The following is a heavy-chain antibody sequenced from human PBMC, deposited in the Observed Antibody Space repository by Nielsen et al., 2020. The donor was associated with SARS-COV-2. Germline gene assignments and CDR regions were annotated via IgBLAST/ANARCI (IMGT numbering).Heavy chain of an antibody. D-gene: IGHD4-23*01. V-gene: IGHV4-38-2*02. J-gene: IGHJ4*02. CDR1: GYSISSGYY. Sequence: SETLSLTCTVSGYSISSGYYWGWIRQPPGKGLEWIGSIYHSGSTYYNPSLKSRVTISVDTSKNQFSLKLSSVTAADTAVYYCARDHAVTRSVGDYWGQGTLVTVSS. CDR2: IYHSGST. CDR3: ARDHAVTRSVGDY.